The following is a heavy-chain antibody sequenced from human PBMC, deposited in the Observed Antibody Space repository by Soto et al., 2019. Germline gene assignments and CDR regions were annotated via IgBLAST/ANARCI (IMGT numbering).Heavy chain of an antibody. Sequence: LGESLKISCKGSGYSFTSYWIGWVRQMPGKGLEWMGIIYPGDSDTRYSPSFQGQVTISADKSISTAYLQWSSLKASDTAMYYCARRKPQYSSSHLLAWNNWFDPWGQGTLVTVSS. CDR3: ARRKPQYSSSHLLAWNNWFDP. CDR2: IYPGDSDT. CDR1: GYSFTSYW. J-gene: IGHJ5*02. V-gene: IGHV5-51*01. D-gene: IGHD6-13*01.